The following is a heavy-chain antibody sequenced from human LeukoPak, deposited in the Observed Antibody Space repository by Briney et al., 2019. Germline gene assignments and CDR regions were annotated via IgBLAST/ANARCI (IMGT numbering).Heavy chain of an antibody. CDR2: ISSNGGST. CDR1: GFTFSSYA. J-gene: IGHJ4*02. CDR3: ARARDSSGWYDY. V-gene: IGHV3-64*01. D-gene: IGHD6-19*01. Sequence: GGSLRLSCAASGFTFSSYAMHWVRQAPGKGLQYVSAISSNGGSTYYANSVKGRFTISRDNSKNTLYLQMGSLRAEDMAVYYCARARDSSGWYDYWGQGTLATVSS.